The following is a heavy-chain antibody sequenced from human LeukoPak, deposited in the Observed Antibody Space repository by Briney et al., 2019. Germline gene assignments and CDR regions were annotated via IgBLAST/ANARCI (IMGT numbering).Heavy chain of an antibody. Sequence: SETLSLTCTVSGYSISSGYYWGWIRQPPGKGLEWIGSIYYSGSTYYNPSLKSRVTISVDTSKNQFSLKLSSVTAADTAVYYCARGATYSGSYNYWGQGTLVTVSS. CDR2: IYYSGST. D-gene: IGHD1-26*01. V-gene: IGHV4-38-2*02. J-gene: IGHJ4*02. CDR1: GYSISSGYY. CDR3: ARGATYSGSYNY.